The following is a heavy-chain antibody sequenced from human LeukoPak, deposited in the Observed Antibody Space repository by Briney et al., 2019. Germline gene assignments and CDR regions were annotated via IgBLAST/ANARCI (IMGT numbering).Heavy chain of an antibody. J-gene: IGHJ3*01. CDR2: IYYNGNT. V-gene: IGHV4-28*01. Sequence: PSDTLSLTCAVSGYSISSNNWWAWVRQPPGKGLEWIGYIYYNGNTYYNPYNPSLTSRVTMSVDTSKNQFSLKLDSVTEIDTAMYYCARNQGVAANRGAFDVWGQGTMVTVSS. CDR3: ARNQGVAANRGAFDV. D-gene: IGHD6-19*01. CDR1: GYSISSNNW.